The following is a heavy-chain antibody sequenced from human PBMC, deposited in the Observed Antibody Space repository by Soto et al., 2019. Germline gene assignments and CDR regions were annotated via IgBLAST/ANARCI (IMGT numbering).Heavy chain of an antibody. D-gene: IGHD2-2*01. CDR1: GDSISGYY. CDR2: IYYSGST. CDR3: ARVPDR. Sequence: LSXTCTVSGDSISGYYWSWIRQPPGKGLEWIGYIYYSGSTNYNPSLKSRLTISVHTSKNQFSLKLSSVTAADTAVYYCARVPDRWGQATLVTLS. V-gene: IGHV4-59*12. J-gene: IGHJ5*02.